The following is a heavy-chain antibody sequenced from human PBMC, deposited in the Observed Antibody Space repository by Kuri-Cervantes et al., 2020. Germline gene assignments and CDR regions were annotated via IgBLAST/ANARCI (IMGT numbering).Heavy chain of an antibody. D-gene: IGHD6-19*01. J-gene: IGHJ4*02. V-gene: IGHV3-7*01. Sequence: GESLKISCAASGFTFSSYWMSWVRQAPGKGLEWVANIKKDGSEKYYVDSVKGRFTISRDNAKNSLYLQMNSLRAEDTAVYYCAGDSSGHLYWGQGTLVTVSS. CDR3: AGDSSGHLY. CDR1: GFTFSSYW. CDR2: IKKDGSEK.